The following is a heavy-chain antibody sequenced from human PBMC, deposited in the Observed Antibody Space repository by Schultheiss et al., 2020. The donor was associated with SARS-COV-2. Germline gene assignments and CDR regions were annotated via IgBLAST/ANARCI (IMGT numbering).Heavy chain of an antibody. CDR1: GLTFSHAG. V-gene: IGHV3-7*03. J-gene: IGHJ3*01. D-gene: IGHD3-22*01. CDR2: IKYDGSEK. Sequence: GGSLRLSCIVSGLTFSHAGMHWVRQGPGKGLEWVANIKYDGSEKFYVDSVKGRFTISRDNAKNSLFLQMNSLRVDDTALYYCARGANGIVLDLWGQGTMVTVSS. CDR3: ARGANGIVLDL.